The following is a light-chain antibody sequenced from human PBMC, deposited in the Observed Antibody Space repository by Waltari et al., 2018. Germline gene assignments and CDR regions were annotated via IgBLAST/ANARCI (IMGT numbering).Light chain of an antibody. CDR1: DIGSQT. J-gene: IGLJ3*02. CDR3: QVWEDSSDHPGV. CDR2: DET. Sequence: YGLTQPPSVSVATGETASISCGGNDIGSQTVHWYQRKPGQAPVLVVDDETDRPSGIPERFSGSNSGNTATLTITRVEAGDEADYYCQVWEDSSDHPGVFGGGTKLTVL. V-gene: IGLV3-21*02.